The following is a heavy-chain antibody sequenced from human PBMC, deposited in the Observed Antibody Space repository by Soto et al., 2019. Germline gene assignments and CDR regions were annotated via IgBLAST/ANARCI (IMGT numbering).Heavy chain of an antibody. V-gene: IGHV3-11*01. CDR2: ISSSGSTI. CDR1: GFTFSDYY. Sequence: GSLRLSCAASGFTFSDYYMSWIRQAPGKGLEWVSYISSSGSTIYYADSVKGRFTISRDNAKNSLYLQMNSLRAEDTAVYYWARPVGGDPVVPAAIWGNWFDPWGQGTLVTVSS. D-gene: IGHD2-2*01. CDR3: ARPVGGDPVVPAAIWGNWFDP. J-gene: IGHJ5*02.